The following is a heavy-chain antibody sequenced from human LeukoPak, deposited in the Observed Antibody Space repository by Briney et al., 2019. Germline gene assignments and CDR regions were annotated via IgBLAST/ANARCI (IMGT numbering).Heavy chain of an antibody. Sequence: GASVKVSCKASGYTFTGYYMHWVRQAPGQGLEWMGWINPNSGGTNYAQKFQGRVTMTRDTSISTAYMEQSRLRSDDTAVYYCASPGVLTGYPLASWGQGTLVTVSS. J-gene: IGHJ5*02. CDR2: INPNSGGT. D-gene: IGHD3-9*01. V-gene: IGHV1-2*02. CDR3: ASPGVLTGYPLAS. CDR1: GYTFTGYY.